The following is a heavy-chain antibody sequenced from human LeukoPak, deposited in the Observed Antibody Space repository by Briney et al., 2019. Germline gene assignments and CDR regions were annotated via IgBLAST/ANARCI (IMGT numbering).Heavy chain of an antibody. Sequence: GESLRISCKGSGYNFTSFWINWVRQMPSKGLEWMARIDPTDPYINYSPSFRGHITTSADKSITTAYLQWSSLKASDTAMYYCARHAYGDYEDYWGQGTLVTVSS. J-gene: IGHJ4*02. CDR3: ARHAYGDYEDY. CDR1: GYNFTSFW. D-gene: IGHD4-17*01. CDR2: IDPTDPYI. V-gene: IGHV5-10-1*01.